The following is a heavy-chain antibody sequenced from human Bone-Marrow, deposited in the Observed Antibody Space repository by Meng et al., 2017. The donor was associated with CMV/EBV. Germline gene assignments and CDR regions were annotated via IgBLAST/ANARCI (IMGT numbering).Heavy chain of an antibody. CDR1: GNTFTYCG. J-gene: IGHJ4*02. CDR2: ISSNNGNT. V-gene: IGHV1-18*01. D-gene: IGHD2/OR15-2a*01. CDR3: ASALGRFYPTSPDF. Sequence: VPVPLSGEEVKQPGPFMMVSIKSSGNTFTYCGISWGRQAPGQGLEWVGWISSNNGNTNYAQHLQGRVTMTTDTSTSTAYMELRSLRSDDTAVYYCASALGRFYPTSPDFWGQGTLVTVSS.